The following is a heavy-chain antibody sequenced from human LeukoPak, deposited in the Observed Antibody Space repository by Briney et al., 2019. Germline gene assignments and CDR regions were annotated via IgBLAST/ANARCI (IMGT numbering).Heavy chain of an antibody. CDR2: IYSGGST. J-gene: IGHJ4*02. CDR3: ARTRGSHPSPFDS. D-gene: IGHD3-10*01. CDR1: GFTVSHYY. V-gene: IGHV3-53*01. Sequence: PGGSLGLSCAASGFTVSHYYMTWVRQAPGKGLECVSVIYSGGSTYSADSVKGRFTISRDNSRNMVYLQMSSLRAEDTAVYYCARTRGSHPSPFDSWGQGTLVTVSS.